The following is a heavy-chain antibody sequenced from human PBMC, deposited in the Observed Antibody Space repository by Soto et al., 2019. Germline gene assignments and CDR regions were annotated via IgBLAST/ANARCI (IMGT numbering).Heavy chain of an antibody. D-gene: IGHD3-10*01. Sequence: ASVKVSCKASGYTFTSYGISWVRQAPGQGLEWMGWISAYNGNTNYAQKLQGRVTMTTDTSTSTAYMELRSLRSDDTAVYYCARDKKWFGELWGYYYYGMDVWGQGTTVTVSS. J-gene: IGHJ6*02. CDR1: GYTFTSYG. CDR3: ARDKKWFGELWGYYYYGMDV. CDR2: ISAYNGNT. V-gene: IGHV1-18*01.